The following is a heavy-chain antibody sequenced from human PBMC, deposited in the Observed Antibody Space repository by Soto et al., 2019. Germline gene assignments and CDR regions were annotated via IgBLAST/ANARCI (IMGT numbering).Heavy chain of an antibody. V-gene: IGHV4-30-2*01. CDR3: ARAHYGDYGYGMDV. Sequence: SETLSVTCAVAGGSIISSNWWSWIQQPPGKGLEWIGYIYHSGSTYYNPSLKSRVTISVDRSKNQFSLKLSSVTAADTAVYYCARAHYGDYGYGMDVWGQGTTVTVSS. D-gene: IGHD4-17*01. CDR1: GGSIISSNW. CDR2: IYHSGST. J-gene: IGHJ6*02.